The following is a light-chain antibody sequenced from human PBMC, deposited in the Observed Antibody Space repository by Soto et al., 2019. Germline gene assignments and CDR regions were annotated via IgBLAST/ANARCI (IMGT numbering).Light chain of an antibody. Sequence: DIQMTQSPSTLSASVGDRVTITCRASQSISNWLAWYQQKPGKAPKLLIYKASSLESGVPSRFSGSGFGTEFTLTISSLQADDFATYHCQEYNTYSYTFGQGTELEIK. CDR2: KAS. CDR1: QSISNW. CDR3: QEYNTYSYT. V-gene: IGKV1-5*03. J-gene: IGKJ2*01.